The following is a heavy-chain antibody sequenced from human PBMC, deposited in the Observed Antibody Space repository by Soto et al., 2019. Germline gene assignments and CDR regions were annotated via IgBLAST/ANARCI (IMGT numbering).Heavy chain of an antibody. J-gene: IGHJ3*02. D-gene: IGHD3-22*01. CDR1: GFSLSTTGVG. CDR3: AHRRHPYYDSSGFGAFDI. Sequence: QITLKESGPTLVKPTQTLTLTCIFSGFSLSTTGVGVGWIRQPPGKALEWLGIIYWDDDKRYSPSLKSRLTXXKXPSKNQVVLTMTNMDPVDTATYYCAHRRHPYYDSSGFGAFDIWGQGTMVTVSS. CDR2: IYWDDDK. V-gene: IGHV2-5*02.